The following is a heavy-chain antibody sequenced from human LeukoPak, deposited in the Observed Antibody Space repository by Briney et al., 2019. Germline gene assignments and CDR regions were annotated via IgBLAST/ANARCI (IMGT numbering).Heavy chain of an antibody. J-gene: IGHJ4*02. CDR1: GYTFTSYA. Sequence: ASVKVSCKASGYTFTSYAMHWVRQARGQGLEWMGWMNPNSGNTGYAQKFQGRVTMTRNTSISTAYMELSSLRSEDTAVYYCARTSSSWPDYWGQGTLLTVPS. CDR3: ARTSSSWPDY. V-gene: IGHV1-8*02. CDR2: MNPNSGNT. D-gene: IGHD6-13*01.